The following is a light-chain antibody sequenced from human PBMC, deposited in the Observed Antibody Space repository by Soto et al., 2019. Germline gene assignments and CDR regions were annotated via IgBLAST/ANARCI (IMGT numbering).Light chain of an antibody. J-gene: IGLJ1*01. V-gene: IGLV2-14*03. CDR2: DVS. CDR1: SSDVAGYNY. Sequence: QSALTQPASVSGSPGQSITISCTGTSSDVAGYNYVSWYQQHPVKAPKLMIYDVSNRPSGVSNRFSGSKSGNTASLTISGLQAEDEADYYCSSYTTSSTYVFGTGTKLTVL. CDR3: SSYTTSSTYV.